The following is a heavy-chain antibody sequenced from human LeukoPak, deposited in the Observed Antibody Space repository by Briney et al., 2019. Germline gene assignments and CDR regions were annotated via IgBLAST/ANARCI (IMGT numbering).Heavy chain of an antibody. CDR1: GFTVSSNY. D-gene: IGHD6-13*01. V-gene: IGHV3-66*01. CDR3: ARSKPPAVKDYYGLDV. CDR2: IYSAGST. J-gene: IGHJ6*02. Sequence: PGGSLRLSCAASGFTVSSNYMNWVRQAPGRGLEWVSVIYSAGSTYHVDSVKGRFTISRDTSKNTLYLLMNSLRAEDTAVYFCARSKPPAVKDYYGLDVWGQGTTVTVSS.